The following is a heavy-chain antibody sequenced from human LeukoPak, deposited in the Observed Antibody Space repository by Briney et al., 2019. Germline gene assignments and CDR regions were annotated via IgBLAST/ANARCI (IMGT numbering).Heavy chain of an antibody. D-gene: IGHD6-6*01. CDR3: ARVGYSSSSPWFDP. J-gene: IGHJ5*02. Sequence: GGSLRLSCAASGFTFSSYWMSWVCQAPGKGLEWVVNIKQDGSEKYYVDSVKGRFTISRDNAKNSLYLQMNSLRAEDTAVYYCARVGYSSSSPWFDPWGQGTLVTVSS. CDR2: IKQDGSEK. CDR1: GFTFSSYW. V-gene: IGHV3-7*01.